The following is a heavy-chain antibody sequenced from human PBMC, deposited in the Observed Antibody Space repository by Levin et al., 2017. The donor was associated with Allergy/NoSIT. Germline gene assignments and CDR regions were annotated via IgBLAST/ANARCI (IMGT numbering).Heavy chain of an antibody. V-gene: IGHV3-30*04. Sequence: GGSLRLSCAASGFTFSSYAMHWVRQAPGKGLEWVAVISYDGSNKYYADSVKGRFTISRDNSKNTLYLQMNSLRAEDTAVYYCARPTTVVNYYYGMDVWGQGTTVTVSS. CDR2: ISYDGSNK. CDR1: GFTFSSYA. J-gene: IGHJ6*02. CDR3: ARPTTVVNYYYGMDV. D-gene: IGHD4-23*01.